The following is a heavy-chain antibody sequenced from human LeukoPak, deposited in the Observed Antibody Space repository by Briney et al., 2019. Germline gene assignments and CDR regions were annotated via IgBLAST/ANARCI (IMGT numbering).Heavy chain of an antibody. D-gene: IGHD5-12*01. V-gene: IGHV1-2*02. CDR1: GYTFTSYD. CDR2: MNPNSGGT. Sequence: ASVKVSCKASGYTFTSYDINWVRQATGQGLEWMGWMNPNSGGTNYAQKFQGRVTMTRDTSISTAYMELSRLRSDDTAVYYCARGRGKWLLDYWGQGTLVTVSS. CDR3: ARGRGKWLLDY. J-gene: IGHJ4*02.